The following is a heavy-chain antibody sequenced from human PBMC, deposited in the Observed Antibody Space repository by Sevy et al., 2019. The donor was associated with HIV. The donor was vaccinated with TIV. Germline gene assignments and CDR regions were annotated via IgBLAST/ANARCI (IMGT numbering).Heavy chain of an antibody. CDR2: ISSTGTIM. CDR1: GFSLSDYY. CDR3: ARYRGAVAGDYFDY. D-gene: IGHD6-19*01. J-gene: IGHJ4*02. Sequence: GGSLRLSCSASGFSLSDYYMSWLRQAPGKGLEWLSFISSTGTIMSYVDSVKGRFTISRDNAKNSLYLQMNSLRAEDTAVYYCARYRGAVAGDYFDYWGQGTLVTVSS. V-gene: IGHV3-11*01.